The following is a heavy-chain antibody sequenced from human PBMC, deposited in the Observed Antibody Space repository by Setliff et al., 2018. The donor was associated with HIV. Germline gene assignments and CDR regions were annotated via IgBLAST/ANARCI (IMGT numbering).Heavy chain of an antibody. J-gene: IGHJ6*03. CDR1: GGSFSGYY. Sequence: SETLSLTCAVYGGSFSGYYWSWIRQPPGKGLEWIGEINHSGSTNYNPSLKSRVTISIDTSKNQFSLKVSSVTAADTALYYCVRGLPGTYRYSYYYYYMDVWDKGTTVTVSS. D-gene: IGHD3-16*02. CDR2: INHSGST. V-gene: IGHV4-34*01. CDR3: VRGLPGTYRYSYYYYYMDV.